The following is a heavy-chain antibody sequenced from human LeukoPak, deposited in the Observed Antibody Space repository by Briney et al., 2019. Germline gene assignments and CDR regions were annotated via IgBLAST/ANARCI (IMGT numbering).Heavy chain of an antibody. V-gene: IGHV1-2*02. J-gene: IGHJ6*03. CDR3: ARDGGETWPGDYYYYMDV. CDR2: INPNSGGT. D-gene: IGHD2-21*01. CDR1: GYTFTGYY. Sequence: GASVKVSCKASGYTFTGYYMHWVRQAPGQGLEWMGWINPNSGGTNYAQKFQGRVTMTRDTSISTAYMELSRLRSDDTAVYYCARDGGETWPGDYYYYMDVWGKGTTVTVSS.